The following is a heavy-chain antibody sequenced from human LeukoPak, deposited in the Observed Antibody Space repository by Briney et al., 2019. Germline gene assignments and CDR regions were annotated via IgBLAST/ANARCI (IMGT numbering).Heavy chain of an antibody. CDR3: ARDEVRTGAFDI. Sequence: GGSLRLSCAASGFTFSNYEMNCVRQAPGKGLEWVSYISSSVITIYNADSVKGRFTISRDNAKNSLYLQMNSLRAVDTAVYYCARDEVRTGAFDIWGQGTLVTVSS. CDR2: ISSSVITI. J-gene: IGHJ3*02. V-gene: IGHV3-48*03. CDR1: GFTFSNYE. D-gene: IGHD3-10*01.